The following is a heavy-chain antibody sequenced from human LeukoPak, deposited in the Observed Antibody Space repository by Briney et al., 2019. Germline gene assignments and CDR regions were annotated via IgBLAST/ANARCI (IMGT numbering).Heavy chain of an antibody. CDR2: IYTSGST. D-gene: IGHD6-13*01. J-gene: IGHJ6*03. Sequence: SETVSLTCTVSGGSISSYYWSWIRQPAGKGLEWIGRIYTSGSTNYNPSLKSRVTMSVDTSKNQFSLKLSSVTAADTAVYYCARVPTHSSSWDYYMDVWGKGTTVTVSS. CDR3: ARVPTHSSSWDYYMDV. V-gene: IGHV4-4*07. CDR1: GGSISSYY.